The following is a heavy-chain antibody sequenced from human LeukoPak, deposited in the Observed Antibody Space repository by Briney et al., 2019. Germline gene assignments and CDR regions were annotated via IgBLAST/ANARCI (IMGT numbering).Heavy chain of an antibody. CDR2: IIPILGIA. V-gene: IGHV1-69*02. CDR1: GGTFSSYT. Sequence: LVASVKVSCKASGGTFSSYTISWVRQAPGRGLEWMGRIIPILGIANYAQKLQGRVTITADKSTSTAYMELSSLRSEDTAVYYCAIDEGNYYDSSGYPDYWGQGTLVTVSS. J-gene: IGHJ4*02. CDR3: AIDEGNYYDSSGYPDY. D-gene: IGHD3-22*01.